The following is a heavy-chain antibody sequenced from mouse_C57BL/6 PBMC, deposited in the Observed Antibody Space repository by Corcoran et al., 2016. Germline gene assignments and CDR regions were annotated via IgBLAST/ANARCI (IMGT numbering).Heavy chain of an antibody. CDR1: GYTFTDYN. D-gene: IGHD1-1*01. CDR3: ARYYYGSRSYWYFDV. V-gene: IGHV1-18*01. Sequence: EVQLQQSGPELVKPGASVKIPCKASGYTFTDYNMDWVKQSHGKSLEWIGDINPNNGGTIYNQKFKGKATLTVDKSSSTAYMELRSLTSEDTAVYYCARYYYGSRSYWYFDVWGTGTTVTVSS. CDR2: INPNNGGT. J-gene: IGHJ1*03.